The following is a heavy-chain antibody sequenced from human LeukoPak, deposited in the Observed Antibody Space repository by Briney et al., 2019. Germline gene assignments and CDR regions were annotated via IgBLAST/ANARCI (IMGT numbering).Heavy chain of an antibody. CDR2: IYPGDSDT. Sequence: GESLKISCKGSGYSFTSYWIGWVRQMPGKGLEWMGIIYPGDSDTRYSPSFQGQVTISADKSISTAYLQWSSLKASDTAMYYCARGRRGLVSLFRYYYYGMDVWGQGTTVTVSS. CDR1: GYSFTSYW. D-gene: IGHD6-19*01. V-gene: IGHV5-51*01. J-gene: IGHJ6*02. CDR3: ARGRRGLVSLFRYYYYGMDV.